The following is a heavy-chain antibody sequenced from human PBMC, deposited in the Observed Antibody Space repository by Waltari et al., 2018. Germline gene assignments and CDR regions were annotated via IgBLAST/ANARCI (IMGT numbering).Heavy chain of an antibody. CDR2: IYYNGNT. Sequence: QVQLQESGPGLVKPSETLSLTCTVSGGSITGYYWSWIRQPPGKGLEWIGHIYYNGNTDYNPSLKSRGTISVDTSKNQFSLKLSSVTAADTAVYYCAREIYGGNSRPYDYWGQGTLVTVSS. V-gene: IGHV4-59*01. CDR3: AREIYGGNSRPYDY. CDR1: GGSITGYY. J-gene: IGHJ4*02. D-gene: IGHD4-17*01.